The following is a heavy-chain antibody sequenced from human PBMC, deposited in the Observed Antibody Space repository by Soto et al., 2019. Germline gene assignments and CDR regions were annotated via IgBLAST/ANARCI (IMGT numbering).Heavy chain of an antibody. Sequence: QVQLRQWGAGLLKPSETLSLTCAVFGGSFSDYYWTWIRQPPGKGLECIGEINHSGTTSYNPSLNSRLTISVDTSNNQFSLKLSSVTAADTAVYYCARKPIYHFFAGYYSVDYWGQGTLVTVSS. D-gene: IGHD3-9*01. V-gene: IGHV4-34*01. J-gene: IGHJ4*02. CDR2: INHSGTT. CDR3: ARKPIYHFFAGYYSVDY. CDR1: GGSFSDYY.